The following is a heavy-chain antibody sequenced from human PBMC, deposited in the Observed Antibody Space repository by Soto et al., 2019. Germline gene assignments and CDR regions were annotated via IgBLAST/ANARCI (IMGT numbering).Heavy chain of an antibody. V-gene: IGHV3-30*18. CDR3: AKSSTAEYYYYGMDV. CDR1: GLTFSSYG. CDR2: ISYDGSKK. D-gene: IGHD4-4*01. J-gene: IGHJ6*02. Sequence: QVYLVESGGGVVQPGRSLRLSCAVSGLTFSSYGMHWVRQAPGKGLEWVAVISYDGSKKYYADSVKGRFTISRDNSKNTVYLQMNSLRPEEKAVYYCAKSSTAEYYYYGMDVWGQGTTVTVSS.